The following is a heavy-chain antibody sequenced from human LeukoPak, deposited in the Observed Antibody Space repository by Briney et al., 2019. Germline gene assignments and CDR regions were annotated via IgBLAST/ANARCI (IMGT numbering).Heavy chain of an antibody. Sequence: GGSLRLSCAASGFTFSSYDMHWARQATGKGLEWVSAIGTAGDTYYPGSVKGRFTISRENAKNSLYLQMNSLRAEDTAVYYCARESGGSYGYSGAFDIWGQGTMVTVSS. CDR3: ARESGGSYGYSGAFDI. V-gene: IGHV3-13*01. CDR1: GFTFSSYD. D-gene: IGHD5-18*01. J-gene: IGHJ3*02. CDR2: IGTAGDT.